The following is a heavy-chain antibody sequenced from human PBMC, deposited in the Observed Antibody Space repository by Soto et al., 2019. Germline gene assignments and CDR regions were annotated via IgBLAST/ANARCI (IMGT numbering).Heavy chain of an antibody. J-gene: IGHJ4*02. CDR1: GGSISSSRYY. CDR3: ARHTPAISISDH. CDR2: IYYSGST. V-gene: IGHV4-39*01. Sequence: SETLSLTCTVSGGSISSSRYYWGWIRQPPGKGLEWIGSIYYSGSTYYNPSPKSRVTISVDTSKNQFSLKLSSVTAADTAVYYCARHTPAISISDHWGQGTLVTVSS. D-gene: IGHD2-15*01.